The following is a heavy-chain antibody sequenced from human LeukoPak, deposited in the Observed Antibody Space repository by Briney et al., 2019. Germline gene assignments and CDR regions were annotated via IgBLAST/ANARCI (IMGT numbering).Heavy chain of an antibody. Sequence: ASVEVSCKASGYTFTGHYMHWVRQAPGQGLEWMGWINPNSGGTNYAQNFQGRVTMTRDTSISTAYMELSRLRSDDTAVYYCAREVAVAGPHSFDYWGQGTLVIVSS. V-gene: IGHV1-2*02. CDR3: AREVAVAGPHSFDY. CDR1: GYTFTGHY. D-gene: IGHD6-19*01. CDR2: INPNSGGT. J-gene: IGHJ4*02.